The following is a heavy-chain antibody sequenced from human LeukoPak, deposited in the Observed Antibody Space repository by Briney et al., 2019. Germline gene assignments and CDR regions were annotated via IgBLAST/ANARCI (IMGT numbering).Heavy chain of an antibody. J-gene: IGHJ4*02. D-gene: IGHD5-24*01. CDR3: ARDEPAVRGMATINAY. V-gene: IGHV1-2*02. Sequence: ASVKVSCKASGYSFTGYYMRWVRQAPGQGLEWMGWINPNSGGTNYAQKFQGRVTMTRDTSISTSYMELSRLRSDDTAVYYCARDEPAVRGMATINAYWGQGTLVTVSS. CDR1: GYSFTGYY. CDR2: INPNSGGT.